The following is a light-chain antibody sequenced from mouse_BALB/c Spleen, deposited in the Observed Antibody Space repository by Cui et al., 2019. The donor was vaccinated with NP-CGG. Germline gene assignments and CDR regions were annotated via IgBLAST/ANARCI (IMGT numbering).Light chain of an antibody. J-gene: IGLJ1*01. CDR1: TGAVYTTNE. Sequence: QAVVSQEPSLTTSPGETVTLTCRPNTGAVYTTNETKWVKENPDHLFTGLIGGTNNRAPGVPARFSGSLIGDKAALTITGAQTEDEAIYFCALWYSNHWVFGGGTKLTVL. V-gene: IGLV1*01. CDR2: GTN. CDR3: ALWYSNHWV.